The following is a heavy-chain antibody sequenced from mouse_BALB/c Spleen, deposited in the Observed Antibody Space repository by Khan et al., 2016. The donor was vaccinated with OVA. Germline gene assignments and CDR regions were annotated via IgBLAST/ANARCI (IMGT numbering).Heavy chain of an antibody. CDR1: GYTFSSFW. CDR3: ARAHYYGTNYPFAY. J-gene: IGHJ3*01. Sequence: QVQLQQPGAEFVKPGASVKLSCKTSGYTFSSFWVHWVKQRPGQGLEWIGEIDPSDNYTNYAQNFKGKATLTVDKSSSTAYMQLSSLTSEDSAVYYCARAHYYGTNYPFAYWGQGTLVTVSA. CDR2: IDPSDNYT. V-gene: IGHV1-69*02. D-gene: IGHD1-1*01.